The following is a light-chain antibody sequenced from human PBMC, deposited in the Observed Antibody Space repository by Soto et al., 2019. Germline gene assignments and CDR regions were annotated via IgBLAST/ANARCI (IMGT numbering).Light chain of an antibody. Sequence: QSALTQPASVSGSPGQSITISCTGTSSDVGGYTYVSWYQQHPGKAPKLMIYEVSNRPSGVSNRFSGSKSGNTASLTISGLQAEDEAHYYCSSYTSSSTPFVFGTGTKLTVL. V-gene: IGLV2-14*01. CDR3: SSYTSSSTPFV. CDR2: EVS. CDR1: SSDVGGYTY. J-gene: IGLJ1*01.